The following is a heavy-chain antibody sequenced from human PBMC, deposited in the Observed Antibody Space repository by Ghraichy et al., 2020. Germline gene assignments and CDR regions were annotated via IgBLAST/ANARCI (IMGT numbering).Heavy chain of an antibody. D-gene: IGHD5-18*01. CDR2: IMPTVGSA. V-gene: IGHV1-69*04. CDR1: GGGFRNYA. Sequence: SGKVSCKASGGGFRNYAISWVRQAPGQGLEWMGKIMPTVGSADYEQKFQGRVTMAADKSTNTAYMELSGLRSDDTAVYYCARAQSRGYRPYYFHGMDVWGKGNTVTVYS. J-gene: IGHJ6*04. CDR3: ARAQSRGYRPYYFHGMDV.